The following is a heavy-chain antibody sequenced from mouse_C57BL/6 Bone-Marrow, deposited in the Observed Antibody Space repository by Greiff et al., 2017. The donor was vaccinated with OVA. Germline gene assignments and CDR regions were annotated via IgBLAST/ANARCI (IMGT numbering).Heavy chain of an antibody. CDR2: IDPEDGET. Sequence: VQLQQSGAELVKPGASVKLSCTASGFNIKDYYMHWVKQRTEQGLEWIGRIDPEDGETKYAPKFQGKATITADPSSNTAYLQLSSLTSEDTAVYYCARDYYGSSLAYWGQGTLVTVSA. V-gene: IGHV14-2*01. CDR3: ARDYYGSSLAY. J-gene: IGHJ3*01. CDR1: GFNIKDYY. D-gene: IGHD1-1*01.